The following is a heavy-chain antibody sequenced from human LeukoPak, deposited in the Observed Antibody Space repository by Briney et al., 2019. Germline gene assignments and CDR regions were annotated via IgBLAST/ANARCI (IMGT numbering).Heavy chain of an antibody. J-gene: IGHJ6*03. CDR2: IYTSGST. Sequence: SETLSLTCTVSGGSISSYYWSWIRQPAGKGLEWIGRIYTSGSTYYNPSLKSRVTISVDTSKNQFSLKLSSVTAADTAVYYCARGHGKYSSSAGYYYYYYMDVWGKGTTVTVSS. CDR3: ARGHGKYSSSAGYYYYYYMDV. CDR1: GGSISSYY. D-gene: IGHD6-6*01. V-gene: IGHV4-4*07.